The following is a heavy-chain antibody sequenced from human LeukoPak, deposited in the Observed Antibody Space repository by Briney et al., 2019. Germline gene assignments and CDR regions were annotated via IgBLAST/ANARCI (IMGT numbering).Heavy chain of an antibody. Sequence: ASVKVSCKASGYTFTSYGISWVRQAPGQGLEWMGWISAYNGHTNYAQKLQGRVTMTTDTSTSTAYMELRSLRSDDTAVYYCARNPGVPAAKKFNLFGPWGQGTLVTVSS. CDR2: ISAYNGHT. CDR3: ARNPGVPAAKKFNLFGP. D-gene: IGHD2-2*01. CDR1: GYTFTSYG. V-gene: IGHV1-18*01. J-gene: IGHJ5*02.